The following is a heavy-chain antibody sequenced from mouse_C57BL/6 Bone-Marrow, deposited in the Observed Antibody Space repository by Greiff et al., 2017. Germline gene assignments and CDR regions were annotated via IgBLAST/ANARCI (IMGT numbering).Heavy chain of an antibody. J-gene: IGHJ2*01. Sequence: EVQLQQSGPELVKPGASVKMSCKASGYTFTDYNMHWVKQSHGQSLEWIGFINPNNGGTSYNQKFKGKATLTVNKSSSTAYMELRSLTSEDAAVYYCGRGGNYLYYFDYWGQGTTLTVSS. CDR2: INPNNGGT. CDR3: GRGGNYLYYFDY. CDR1: GYTFTDYN. V-gene: IGHV1-22*01. D-gene: IGHD2-1*01.